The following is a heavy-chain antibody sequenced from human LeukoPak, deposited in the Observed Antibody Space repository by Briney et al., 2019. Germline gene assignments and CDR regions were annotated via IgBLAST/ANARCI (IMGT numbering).Heavy chain of an antibody. D-gene: IGHD3-22*01. CDR2: IYYSGST. V-gene: IGHV4-59*01. J-gene: IGHJ4*02. CDR1: GGSFSGYY. Sequence: PSETLSLTCAVYGGSFSGYYWSWIRQPPGKGLEWIGYIYYSGSTNYNPSLKSRVTISVDTSKNQFSLKLSSVTAADTAVYYCARFHYYDSSEEYFDYWGQGTLVTVSS. CDR3: ARFHYYDSSEEYFDY.